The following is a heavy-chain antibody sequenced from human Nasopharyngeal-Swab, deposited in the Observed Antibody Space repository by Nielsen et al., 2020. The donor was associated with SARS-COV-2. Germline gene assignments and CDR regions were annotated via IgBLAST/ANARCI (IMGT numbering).Heavy chain of an antibody. CDR2: IDPSDSYT. CDR3: ARGGRRAVDY. D-gene: IGHD3-16*01. V-gene: IGHV5-10-1*01. J-gene: IGHJ4*02. CDR1: GYSFDGYW. Sequence: GGSLRLSCKVSGYSFDGYWISWVRQVPGKGLEWMGRIDPSDSYTNYSPSFQGHVTISTDTSSTSVYLQWSTLKASDSAIYFCARGGRRAVDYWGQGTLVTVSS.